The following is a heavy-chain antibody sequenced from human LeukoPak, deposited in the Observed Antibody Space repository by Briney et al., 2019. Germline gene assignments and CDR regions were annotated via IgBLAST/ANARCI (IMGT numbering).Heavy chain of an antibody. CDR2: IYYSGST. J-gene: IGHJ5*02. V-gene: IGHV4-39*01. D-gene: IGHD2-2*01. CDR3: ARRRAAIVKWFDP. Sequence: PSETLSLTCTVSGGSISTSSYYWGWIRQPPGKGLEWIGSIYYSGSTDYNPSLKSRVSISVDTAKNQFSLKLSSVTAADTAVCYCARRRAAIVKWFDPWGQGTLVTVSS. CDR1: GGSISTSSYY.